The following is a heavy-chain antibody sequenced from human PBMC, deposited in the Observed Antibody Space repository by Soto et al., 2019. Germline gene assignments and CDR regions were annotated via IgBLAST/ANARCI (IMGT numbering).Heavy chain of an antibody. V-gene: IGHV5-51*01. CDR1: GYSFTTNW. D-gene: IGHD6-13*01. CDR3: ARHSGVAEDGTA. CDR2: IYPGDSDT. J-gene: IGHJ1*01. Sequence: GESLKISCKGSGYSFTTNWIGWVRQMPGKGLEWMGVIYPGDSDTRYSPSFQGQVAISADKSITTAYLQWSSLKASDTAMYYCARHSGVAEDGTAWGQGTLVTVSS.